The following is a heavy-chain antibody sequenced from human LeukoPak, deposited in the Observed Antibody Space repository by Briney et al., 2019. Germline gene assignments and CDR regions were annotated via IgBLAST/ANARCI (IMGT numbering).Heavy chain of an antibody. D-gene: IGHD3-22*01. CDR3: ATAEVVVITTAFDY. V-gene: IGHV1-2*02. J-gene: IGHJ4*02. Sequence: ASVKVSCKASGYTFSGYHIHWVRQAPGQGLEWMGWINPNSGGTNYAQKFQGRVTMTRDTSISTAYMELSRLRSDDTAVYYCATAEVVVITTAFDYWGQGTLVTVSS. CDR1: GYTFSGYH. CDR2: INPNSGGT.